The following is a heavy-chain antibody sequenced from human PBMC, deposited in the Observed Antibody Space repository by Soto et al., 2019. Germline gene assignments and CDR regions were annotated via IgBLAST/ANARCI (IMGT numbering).Heavy chain of an antibody. Sequence: GGSLRLSCAASGFTFTAYPMHWVRQSPGKGLEWVAVIPYDGTNEWYADSVRGRFIISRDDSHNTLYLQMNSLTIDDTAVYYCARDHDVVVSIEKRRYFSYYGMDVWGQGTTVTVSS. V-gene: IGHV3-30*01. J-gene: IGHJ6*02. D-gene: IGHD3-10*02. CDR3: ARDHDVVVSIEKRRYFSYYGMDV. CDR2: IPYDGTNE. CDR1: GFTFTAYP.